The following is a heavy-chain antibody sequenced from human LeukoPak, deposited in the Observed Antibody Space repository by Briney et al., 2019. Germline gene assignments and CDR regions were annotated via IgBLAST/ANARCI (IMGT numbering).Heavy chain of an antibody. CDR3: VRGGQGDGHSADEGFDI. Sequence: SQTLSLTCAISGDSVFSNSSWNWIRQSPSRGLEGLGRTYYRSKWYNDYVVSVKSRININPDTSKNHFSLQLSSVTPEDTAVYYCVRGGQGDGHSADEGFDIWGQGTMVTVS. V-gene: IGHV6-1*01. D-gene: IGHD5-18*01. J-gene: IGHJ3*02. CDR1: GDSVFSNSS. CDR2: TYYRSKWYN.